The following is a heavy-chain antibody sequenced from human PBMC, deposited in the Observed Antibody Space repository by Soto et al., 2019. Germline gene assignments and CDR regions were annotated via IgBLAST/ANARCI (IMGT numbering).Heavy chain of an antibody. CDR3: ARDLGTTIAGPPRRETYGWLDP. D-gene: IGHD3-22*01. CDR2: IIPIIGPA. CDR1: GGTFTYYG. V-gene: IGHV1-69*01. Sequence: QVQLVQSGAEVKRPGSSVKLSCKASGGTFTYYGISWVRQAPGQGLEWMGGIIPIIGPATYAQTFQGRVTITADQSTSTAYMELSSLGSEDTALYYCARDLGTTIAGPPRRETYGWLDPWGQGNLVTGSS. J-gene: IGHJ5*02.